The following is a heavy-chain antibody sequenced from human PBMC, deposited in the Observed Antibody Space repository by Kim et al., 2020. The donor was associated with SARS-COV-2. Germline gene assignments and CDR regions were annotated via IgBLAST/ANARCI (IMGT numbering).Heavy chain of an antibody. CDR3: ARETRVMGYGGKGETRWFDR. J-gene: IGHJ5*02. CDR1: GGSVSSGSYY. D-gene: IGHD2-15*01. Sequence: SETLSLTCTVSGGSVSSGSYYWSWIRQPPGKGLEWIGYIYYSGSTNYNPSLKSRVTISVDTAKNQFSLKLSPVTAAGTAVYYCARETRVMGYGGKGETRWFDRWGQGNLVTVSS. V-gene: IGHV4-61*01. CDR2: IYYSGST.